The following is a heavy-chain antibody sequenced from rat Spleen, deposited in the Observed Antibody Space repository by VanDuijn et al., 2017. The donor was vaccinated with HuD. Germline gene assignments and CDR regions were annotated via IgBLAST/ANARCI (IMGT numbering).Heavy chain of an antibody. CDR3: TTDGQGARFAY. Sequence: EVQLVESGGGLVQPGRSMKLSCAASGFTFSDYYMAWVRQAPTKGLEWVATVSYDGSGTYYRDSVKGRFTISRDNAKSTLYLQMDSLRSEDTATYYCTTDGQGARFAYWGQGTLVTVSS. CDR2: VSYDGSGT. CDR1: GFTFSDYY. J-gene: IGHJ3*01. D-gene: IGHD5-1*01. V-gene: IGHV5-20*01.